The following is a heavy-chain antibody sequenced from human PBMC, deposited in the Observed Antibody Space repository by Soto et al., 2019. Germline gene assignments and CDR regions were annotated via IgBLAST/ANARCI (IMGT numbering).Heavy chain of an antibody. CDR3: VRGRSYSVYDF. D-gene: IGHD5-12*01. Sequence: PSETLSLTCTLSGGSISGHAWTWIRQPAGMGLEWIGHIYPSGSTSYNPSLKSRVTMSLDTSKNQIFLNLTSVTAADTAVFYCVRGRSYSVYDFWGPGTLVTVSS. V-gene: IGHV4-4*07. CDR1: GGSISGHA. CDR2: IYPSGST. J-gene: IGHJ4*02.